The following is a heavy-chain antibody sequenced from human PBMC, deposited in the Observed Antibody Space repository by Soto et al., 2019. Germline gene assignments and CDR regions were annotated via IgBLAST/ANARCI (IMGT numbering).Heavy chain of an antibody. J-gene: IGHJ6*02. Sequence: SETLSLTCTVSGGSISSSSYYWGWIRQPPGKGLEWIGSIYYSGSTYYNPSLKSRVTISVDTSKNQFSLKLSSVTATDTALYYCARRRYDFWSGYSLGSYYYYYGMDVWGQGTTVTVSS. CDR1: GGSISSSSYY. CDR3: ARRRYDFWSGYSLGSYYYYYGMDV. D-gene: IGHD3-3*01. CDR2: IYYSGST. V-gene: IGHV4-39*01.